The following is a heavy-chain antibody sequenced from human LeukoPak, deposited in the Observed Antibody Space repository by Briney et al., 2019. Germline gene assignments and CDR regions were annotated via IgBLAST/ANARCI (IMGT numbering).Heavy chain of an antibody. Sequence: NPSETLSLTCTVSGGSISSYYWSWIRQPPGKGLEWIGYIYYSGSTNYNPSLKSRVTISVDTSKNQFSLKLSSVTAADTAVYYCAREMRSGWYYFDYWGQGTLVTVSS. V-gene: IGHV4-59*01. CDR3: AREMRSGWYYFDY. CDR2: IYYSGST. D-gene: IGHD2-8*01. CDR1: GGSISSYY. J-gene: IGHJ4*02.